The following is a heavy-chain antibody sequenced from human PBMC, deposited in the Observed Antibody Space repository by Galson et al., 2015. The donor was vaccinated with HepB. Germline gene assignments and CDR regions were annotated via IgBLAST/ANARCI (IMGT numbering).Heavy chain of an antibody. CDR2: ISYDGSNK. CDR3: AKDLAGANSDYYYGMDV. Sequence: SLRLSCAASGFTFSSYGMHWVRQAPGKGLEWVAVISYDGSNKYYADSVKGRFTISRDNSKNTLYLQMNSLRAEDTAVYYCAKDLAGANSDYYYGMDVWGQGTTVTVSS. D-gene: IGHD1-26*01. CDR1: GFTFSSYG. J-gene: IGHJ6*02. V-gene: IGHV3-30*18.